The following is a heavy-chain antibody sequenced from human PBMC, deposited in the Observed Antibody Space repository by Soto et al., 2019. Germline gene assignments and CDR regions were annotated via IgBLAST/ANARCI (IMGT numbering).Heavy chain of an antibody. V-gene: IGHV1-8*01. CDR3: AGARRVRGVLYYYYYMDV. CDR2: MNPNSGNT. D-gene: IGHD3-10*01. Sequence: ASVKVSCKASGYTFTSYDINWVRQATGQGLEWMGWMNPNSGNTGYAQKFQGRVTMTRNTSISTAYMELSSLRSEDTAVYYCAGARRVRGVLYYYYYMDVWGKGTTVTVSS. CDR1: GYTFTSYD. J-gene: IGHJ6*03.